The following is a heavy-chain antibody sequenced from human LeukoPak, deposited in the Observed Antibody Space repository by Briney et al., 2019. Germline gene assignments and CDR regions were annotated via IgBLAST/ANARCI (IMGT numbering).Heavy chain of an antibody. Sequence: SETLSLTCTVSGGSISSYYWSWIRQPPGKGLEWIGYIYYSGSTNYNPSLKSRVTISVDRSKNQFSLKLSSVTAADTAVYYCARVDYGDYYYGMDVWGQGTTVTVSS. J-gene: IGHJ6*02. CDR3: ARVDYGDYYYGMDV. CDR2: IYYSGST. CDR1: GGSISSYY. V-gene: IGHV4-59*12. D-gene: IGHD4-17*01.